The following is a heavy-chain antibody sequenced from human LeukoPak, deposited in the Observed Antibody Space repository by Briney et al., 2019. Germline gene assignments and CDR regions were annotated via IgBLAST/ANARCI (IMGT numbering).Heavy chain of an antibody. CDR2: INPNSGNT. V-gene: IGHV1-8*01. J-gene: IGHJ5*02. CDR3: ARGRGITVTTTGGNWFDP. CDR1: GYTFTSYD. D-gene: IGHD4-17*01. Sequence: GASVKVSCKASGYTFTSYDINWVRQATGQGLEWMGWINPNSGNTGYAQKFQGRVTMTRNTSISTAYMELSSLRSEDTAVYYCARGRGITVTTTGGNWFDPWGQGTLVTASS.